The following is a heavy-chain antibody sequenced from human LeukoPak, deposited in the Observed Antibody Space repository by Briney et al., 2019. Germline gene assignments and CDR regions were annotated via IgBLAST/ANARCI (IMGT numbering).Heavy chain of an antibody. CDR2: ISSSASYI. CDR3: ARGRNDILTGYYDY. D-gene: IGHD3-9*01. CDR1: GFTFSSYY. J-gene: IGHJ4*02. V-gene: IGHV3-21*01. Sequence: GGSLRLSCAASGFTFSSYYMSWVRQAPGKGLEWASSISSSASYISYADSVKDRFTISRDNAKNSLYLQMNSLRAEDTAVYYCARGRNDILTGYYDYWGQGTLVTVSS.